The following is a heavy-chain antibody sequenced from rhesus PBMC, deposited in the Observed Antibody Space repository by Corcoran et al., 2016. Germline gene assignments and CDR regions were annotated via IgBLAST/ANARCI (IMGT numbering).Heavy chain of an antibody. CDR3: ARERYSGYGYFDY. CDR2: TYYRSKWYY. J-gene: IGHJ4*01. CDR1: GDSVSSNSAT. D-gene: IGHD5-24*01. Sequence: QVQLQESGPGLVKPSQTLSLTCAISGDSVSSNSATWNWIRQSQSRGLEWLGRTYYRSKWYYEYAQSVQKRISINPDTSKNQFSLQLNSVTPEDMAVYYCARERYSGYGYFDYWGQGVLVTVSS. V-gene: IGHV6-1*01.